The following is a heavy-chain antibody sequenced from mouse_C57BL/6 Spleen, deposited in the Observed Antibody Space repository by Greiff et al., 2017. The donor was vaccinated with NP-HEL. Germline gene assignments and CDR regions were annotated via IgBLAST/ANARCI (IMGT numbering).Heavy chain of an antibody. D-gene: IGHD1-1*01. CDR1: GYSFTDYN. J-gene: IGHJ4*01. V-gene: IGHV1-39*01. Sequence: VQLQQSGPELVKPGASVKISCKASGYSFTDYNMNWVKQSNGKRLEWIGVINPNSGTTSYNQKFKGKATLTVDQSSSTAYMQLNSLTSEDSAVYYCARRGGSSFYYYAMDYWGQGTSVTVSS. CDR3: ARRGGSSFYYYAMDY. CDR2: INPNSGTT.